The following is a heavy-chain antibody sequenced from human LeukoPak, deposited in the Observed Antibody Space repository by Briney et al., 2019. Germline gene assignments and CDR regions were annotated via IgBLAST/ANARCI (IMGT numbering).Heavy chain of an antibody. J-gene: IGHJ4*02. V-gene: IGHV3-13*01. Sequence: GGSLRLSCAASGFTFSRCDMHWVRQAPGKGLEWVSTIGTGGDIYYSDSVKGRFTISRENAKNSLYLQMNSLSAGDTAVYFCARGGLAVPGIDLEDYWGQGTLVTVSS. D-gene: IGHD6-19*01. CDR2: IGTGGDI. CDR3: ARGGLAVPGIDLEDY. CDR1: GFTFSRCD.